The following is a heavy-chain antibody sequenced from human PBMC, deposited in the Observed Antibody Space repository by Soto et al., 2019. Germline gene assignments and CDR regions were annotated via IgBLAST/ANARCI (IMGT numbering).Heavy chain of an antibody. D-gene: IGHD1-26*01. Sequence: QVQLVQSGAEVKKPGASVRVSCEVSGYTFTSYGISWVRQAPGQGLEWRGWINTYNGNINYAQRLQGRVTMTTDTSTDTAYMELRSLRSDDTALYYCARERGGYKHFDYWGQGTLVTVSS. CDR3: ARERGGYKHFDY. J-gene: IGHJ4*02. CDR2: INTYNGNI. V-gene: IGHV1-18*01. CDR1: GYTFTSYG.